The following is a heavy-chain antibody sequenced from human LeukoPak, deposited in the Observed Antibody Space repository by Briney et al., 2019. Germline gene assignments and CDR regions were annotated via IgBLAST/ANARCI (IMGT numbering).Heavy chain of an antibody. CDR3: ASGRWSGAFDI. CDR2: IKQDGSEK. D-gene: IGHD3-3*01. V-gene: IGHV3-7*01. Sequence: PGGSLRLSCAASGFTFSDYYMSWVRQAPGKGLEWVANIKQDGSEKYYVDSVKGRFTISRDNAKNSLYLQMNSLRAEDTAVYYCASGRWSGAFDIWGQGTMVTVSS. CDR1: GFTFSDYY. J-gene: IGHJ3*02.